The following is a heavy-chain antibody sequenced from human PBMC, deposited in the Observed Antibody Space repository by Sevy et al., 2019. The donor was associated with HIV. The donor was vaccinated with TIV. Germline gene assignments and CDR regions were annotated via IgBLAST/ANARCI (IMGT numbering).Heavy chain of an antibody. Sequence: GGCLRLSCAASGFTFEDYGMSWVRQVPGKGPEWVSGINWNGGSTSYADSVKGRFTISRDNAKNSLYLQMKGLRAEDTTLYYCARDPPSYYDYRTGYHDFWGQGTRVTVSS. CDR2: INWNGGST. J-gene: IGHJ4*01. CDR1: GFTFEDYG. V-gene: IGHV3-20*04. CDR3: ARDPPSYYDYRTGYHDF. D-gene: IGHD3-3*01.